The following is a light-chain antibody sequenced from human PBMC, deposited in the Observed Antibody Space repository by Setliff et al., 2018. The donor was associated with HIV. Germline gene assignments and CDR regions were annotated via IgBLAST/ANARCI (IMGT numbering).Light chain of an antibody. Sequence: QSALTQPASVSGSPGQSITISCTGTSSDIGTYNLVSWYQQYPVKAPKLMIYDVSNRPSGISNRFSGSKSGNAASLTISGLQAEDEADYFCSSYSSSTTPYVFGTGTKVTVL. CDR1: SSDIGTYNL. J-gene: IGLJ1*01. V-gene: IGLV2-14*02. CDR2: DVS. CDR3: SSYSSSTTPYV.